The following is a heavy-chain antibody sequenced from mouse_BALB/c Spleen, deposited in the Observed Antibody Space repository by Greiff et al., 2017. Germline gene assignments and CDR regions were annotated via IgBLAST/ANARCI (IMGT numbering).Heavy chain of an antibody. J-gene: IGHJ4*01. V-gene: IGHV2-9*02. CDR3: ATYGYDEAMDY. CDR1: GFSLTSYG. CDR2: IWAGGST. Sequence: VQLVESGPGLVAPSQSLSITCTVSGFSLTSYGVHWVRQPPGKGLEWLGVIWAGGSTNYNSALMSRLSISKDNSKSQVFLKMNSLQTDDTAMYYCATYGYDEAMDYWGQGTSVTVSS. D-gene: IGHD2-2*01.